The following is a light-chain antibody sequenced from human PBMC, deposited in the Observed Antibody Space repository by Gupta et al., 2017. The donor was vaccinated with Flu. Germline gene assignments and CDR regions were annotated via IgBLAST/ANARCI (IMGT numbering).Light chain of an antibody. Sequence: EIVLTQSPATLSLSPGERATLSCRASQSVGSYLIWFQQKPCQPPRRLIYYASTRATGSPDAMFSSRSCTNFSLTISSRVSEEYSLVYCHQQSSWSFTFGQGTKVEIK. CDR2: YAS. CDR1: QSVGSY. CDR3: HQQSSWSFT. J-gene: IGKJ1*01. V-gene: IGKV3-11*01.